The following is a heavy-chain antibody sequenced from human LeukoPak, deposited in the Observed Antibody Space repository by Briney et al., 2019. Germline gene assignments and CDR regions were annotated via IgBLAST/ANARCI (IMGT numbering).Heavy chain of an antibody. J-gene: IGHJ4*02. CDR1: GGSISSYY. V-gene: IGHV4-59*01. CDR2: IYYSGST. D-gene: IGHD1-26*01. Sequence: SETLSLTCTVSGGSISSYYWSWIRQPPGKGLEWIWYIYYSGSTNYNPSLKSRVTISVDTSKNQFSLKLSSVTAADTAVYYCARERGWGATDSFDYWGQGTLVTVSS. CDR3: ARERGWGATDSFDY.